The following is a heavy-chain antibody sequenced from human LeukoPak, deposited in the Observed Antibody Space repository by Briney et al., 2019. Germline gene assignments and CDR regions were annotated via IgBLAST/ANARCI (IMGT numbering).Heavy chain of an antibody. CDR3: AREVSHDYSGNRGHFDC. CDR2: IGSNIRDI. D-gene: IGHD4-23*01. Sequence: QPGGSLRLSCAASGFPFSSYEMNWVRQVPGKGLEWVSYIGSNIRDIHYADSVKGRFTISRDNAKNSLYLQMNSLRAEDTAVYYCAREVSHDYSGNRGHFDCWGQGTLVTVSS. CDR1: GFPFSSYE. J-gene: IGHJ4*02. V-gene: IGHV3-48*03.